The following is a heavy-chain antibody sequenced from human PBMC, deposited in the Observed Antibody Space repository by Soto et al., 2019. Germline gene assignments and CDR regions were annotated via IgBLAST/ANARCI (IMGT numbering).Heavy chain of an antibody. V-gene: IGHV4-59*01. J-gene: IGHJ5*02. CDR2: IYYSGST. CDR3: ARDGYSSGESWFDP. D-gene: IGHD6-19*01. Sequence: LSLTCTVSGGSISSYYWSWIRQPPGKGLEWIGYIYYSGSTNYNPSLKSRVTISVDTSKNQFSLKLSSVTAADTAVYYCARDGYSSGESWFDPWGQGTLVTVSS. CDR1: GGSISSYY.